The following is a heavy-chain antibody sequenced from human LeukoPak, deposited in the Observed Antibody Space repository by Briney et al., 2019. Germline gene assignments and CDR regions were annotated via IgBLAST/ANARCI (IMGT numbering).Heavy chain of an antibody. V-gene: IGHV3-9*01. J-gene: IGHJ6*02. CDR2: INRSGGTV. D-gene: IGHD3-16*02. Sequence: QSGRSLRLSCAASGLTFDDSAMHWVRQVPGKGLEWVSGINRSGGTVGYADSVKGRFTITRDNAKNSLYLQMSSLRADDTAVYYCARGGSYRAPDYNYYYGMDVWGQGTTVTVSS. CDR3: ARGGSYRAPDYNYYYGMDV. CDR1: GLTFDDSA.